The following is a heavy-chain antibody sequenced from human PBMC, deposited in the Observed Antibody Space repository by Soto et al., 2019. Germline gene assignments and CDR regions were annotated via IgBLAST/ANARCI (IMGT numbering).Heavy chain of an antibody. CDR3: AREFGDFVRDFDY. Sequence: GGSLRLSCAASGFTFSSYGMHWVRQAPGKGLEWVAVIWYDGSNKYYADSVKGRFTISRDNSKNTLYLQMNSLRAEDTAVYYCAREFGDFVRDFDYWGQGTLVTVSS. V-gene: IGHV3-33*01. CDR2: IWYDGSNK. D-gene: IGHD4-17*01. CDR1: GFTFSSYG. J-gene: IGHJ4*02.